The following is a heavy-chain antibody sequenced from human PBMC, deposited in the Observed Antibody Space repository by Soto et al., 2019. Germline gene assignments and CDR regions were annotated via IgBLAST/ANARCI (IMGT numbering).Heavy chain of an antibody. D-gene: IGHD4-17*01. CDR1: GFTFSSYA. CDR2: ISGSGGST. J-gene: IGHJ6*02. CDR3: AKDHYGDYYYYGMDV. V-gene: IGHV3-23*01. Sequence: GGSLRLSCAASGFTFSSYAMSWVRQAPGKGLEWVSAISGSGGSTYYADSVKGRFTISRDNSKNTLYLQMNSLRAEDTAVYYCAKDHYGDYYYYGMDVWGQGTTVTAP.